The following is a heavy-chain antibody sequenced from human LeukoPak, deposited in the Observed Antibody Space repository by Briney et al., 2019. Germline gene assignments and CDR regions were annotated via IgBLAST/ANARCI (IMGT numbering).Heavy chain of an antibody. V-gene: IGHV3-48*03. D-gene: IGHD6-19*01. J-gene: IGHJ4*02. CDR1: GFTFSSYE. CDR3: ARESRSSGWDYFDY. Sequence: GRSLRLSCEASGFTFSSYEMNWVRHAPGKGLEWVSYISSSGSTIYYADSVKGRFTISRDNAKNSLYLQMNSLRAEDTAVYYCARESRSSGWDYFDYWGQGTPVTVSS. CDR2: ISSSGSTI.